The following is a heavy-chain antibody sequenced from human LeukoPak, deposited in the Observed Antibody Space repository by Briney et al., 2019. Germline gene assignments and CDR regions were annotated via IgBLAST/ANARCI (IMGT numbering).Heavy chain of an antibody. J-gene: IGHJ3*02. CDR2: INPNSGGT. CDR1: GYTFTGYY. CDR3: ASSRYYDSSGYPVLYAFDI. D-gene: IGHD3-22*01. Sequence: ASVKVSCKASGYTFTGYYMHWVRQAPGQGLEWMGWINPNSGGTNYAQKFQGRVTMTRDTSISTAYMELSRLRSDDTAVYYCASSRYYDSSGYPVLYAFDIWGQGTMVTVSS. V-gene: IGHV1-2*02.